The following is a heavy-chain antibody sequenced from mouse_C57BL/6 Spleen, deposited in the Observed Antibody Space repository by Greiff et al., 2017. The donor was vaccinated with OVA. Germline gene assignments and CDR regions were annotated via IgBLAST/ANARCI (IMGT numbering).Heavy chain of an antibody. CDR2: IWTGGGT. Sequence: VQLQESGPGLVAPSQSLSITCTVSGFSLTSYAISWVRQPPGKGLEWLGVIWTGGGTNYNSALKSRLSISKDNSKSQVFLKMNSLQTDDTARYYCARTTTVVALDWYFDVWGTGTTVTVSS. CDR1: GFSLTSYA. J-gene: IGHJ1*03. CDR3: ARTTTVVALDWYFDV. V-gene: IGHV2-9-1*01. D-gene: IGHD1-1*01.